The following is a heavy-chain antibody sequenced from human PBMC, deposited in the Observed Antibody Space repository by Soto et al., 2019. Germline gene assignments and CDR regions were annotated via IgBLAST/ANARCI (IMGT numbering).Heavy chain of an antibody. CDR3: ARVSPTVVNNWFDP. V-gene: IGHV1-69*13. D-gene: IGHD4-17*01. Sequence: AASVKVSCKASGGTFSSYAISWVRQAPGQGLEWMGGIIPIFGTANYAQKFQGRVTITADESTSTAYMELSSLRSEDTAVYYCARVSPTVVNNWFDPWGQGTLVTVSS. J-gene: IGHJ5*02. CDR2: IIPIFGTA. CDR1: GGTFSSYA.